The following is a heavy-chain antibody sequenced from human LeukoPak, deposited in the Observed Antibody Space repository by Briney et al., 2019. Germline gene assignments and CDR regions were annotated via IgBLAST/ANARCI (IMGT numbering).Heavy chain of an antibody. V-gene: IGHV4-31*03. CDR1: GGSISSGDHF. J-gene: IGHJ4*02. CDR2: IYYSGST. CDR3: TRDVPRSAGYPDN. D-gene: IGHD5-24*01. Sequence: SETLSLTCTVSGGSISSGDHFWSWIRQHPGKGLEWIGYIYYSGSTYYNPSLKSRVTISVDTSKNQFSLKLTSVTAADTAVYYCTRDVPRSAGYPDNWGQGTLVTVSS.